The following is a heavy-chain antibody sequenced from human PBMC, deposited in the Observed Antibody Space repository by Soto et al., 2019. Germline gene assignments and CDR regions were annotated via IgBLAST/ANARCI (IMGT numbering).Heavy chain of an antibody. CDR2: VYYSGST. CDR3: ARGHLYYYGSGSYYFDY. D-gene: IGHD3-10*01. CDR1: GGSVSSGSYY. Sequence: SETLSLTCTVSGGSVSSGSYYWSWIRQPPGKGLEWIGYVYYSGSTNYNPSLKSRVTISVDTSKNQFSLKLSSVTAADTAVYYCARGHLYYYGSGSYYFDYWGQGTLVTVSS. V-gene: IGHV4-61*01. J-gene: IGHJ4*02.